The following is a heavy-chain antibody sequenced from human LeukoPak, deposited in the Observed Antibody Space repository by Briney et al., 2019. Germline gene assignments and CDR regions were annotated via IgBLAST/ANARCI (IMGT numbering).Heavy chain of an antibody. CDR1: GGSVSSGSYY. CDR3: ARVRPNGATAFDY. V-gene: IGHV4-61*01. D-gene: IGHD1-26*01. J-gene: IGHJ4*02. Sequence: SETLSLTCTVSGGSVSSGSYYWSWIRQPPGKGLEWIGYIYYSGSTNYNPSLKSRVTISVDTSKNQLSLKLSSVTAADTAVYYCARVRPNGATAFDYWGQGTLVTVSS. CDR2: IYYSGST.